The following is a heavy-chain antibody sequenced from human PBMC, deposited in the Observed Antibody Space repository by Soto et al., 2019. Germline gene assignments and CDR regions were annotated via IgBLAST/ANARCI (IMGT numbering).Heavy chain of an antibody. CDR3: ARESEDILTGPAWVWYFDL. Sequence: QVQLQQWGAGPLRPLETLSLTCGVSGGSFSGYYWAWIRQSPGKGLEWIGEINDRGSINYNPSLKSLVSISVDTSKNHYSLSLRSVTAADTAVYYCARESEDILTGPAWVWYFDLGGRGTLVTVSS. CDR1: GGSFSGYY. CDR2: INDRGSI. J-gene: IGHJ2*01. D-gene: IGHD3-9*01. V-gene: IGHV4-34*01.